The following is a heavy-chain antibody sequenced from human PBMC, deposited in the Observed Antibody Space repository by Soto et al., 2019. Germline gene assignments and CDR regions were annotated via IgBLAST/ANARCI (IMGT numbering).Heavy chain of an antibody. Sequence: GGSLRLSCIESGITFSSYWMIWVLQAPGKGLEYVADIKQDGSEKNYVDSVKGRFTISRDNARNSLSLQMNGLRVEDTAMYYCGRSISGWSRFDYWGQGILVTVSS. CDR2: IKQDGSEK. V-gene: IGHV3-7*01. D-gene: IGHD3-22*01. CDR1: GITFSSYW. J-gene: IGHJ4*02. CDR3: GRSISGWSRFDY.